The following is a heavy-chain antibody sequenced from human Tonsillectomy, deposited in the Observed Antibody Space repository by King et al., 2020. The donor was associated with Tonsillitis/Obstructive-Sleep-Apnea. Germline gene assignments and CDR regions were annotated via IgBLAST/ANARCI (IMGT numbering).Heavy chain of an antibody. CDR3: ARVSPYYYDSSGYYDY. V-gene: IGHV4-31*03. D-gene: IGHD3-22*01. CDR2: IYFSGST. Sequence: QLQESGPGLVKPSQTLSLTCTVSGGSISSGGYYWSWIRQHPGEGLEWIGYIYFSGSTYYNPSLKSRVTISVKTSKNQFSLKLSSVTAADTAVYYCARVSPYYYDSSGYYDYWGQXXLVSVSA. CDR1: GGSISSGGYY. J-gene: IGHJ4*02.